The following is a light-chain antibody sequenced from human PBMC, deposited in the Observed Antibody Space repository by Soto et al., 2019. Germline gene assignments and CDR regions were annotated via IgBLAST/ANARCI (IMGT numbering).Light chain of an antibody. CDR3: QQYHNWHPAPRT. CDR1: QSVSNN. J-gene: IGKJ1*01. V-gene: IGKV3-15*01. CDR2: GAS. Sequence: EIVMTQSPATLSVSPGERATLSCRASQSVSNNLAWYQQKPGQAPRLLIYGASTRATGIPARFSGSGSGTEFTLTISSLQSEDFAVYYCQQYHNWHPAPRTFGQGTKVEIK.